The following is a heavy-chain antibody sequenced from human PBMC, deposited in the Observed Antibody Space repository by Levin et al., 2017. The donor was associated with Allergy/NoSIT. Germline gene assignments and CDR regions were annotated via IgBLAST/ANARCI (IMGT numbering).Heavy chain of an antibody. J-gene: IGHJ6*02. CDR3: ARAPTVILLVFPYYYYGMDV. V-gene: IGHV3-30*03. CDR2: ISADGSFK. D-gene: IGHD3-9*01. CDR1: GFTFRDYA. Sequence: PGGSLRLSCTASGFTFRDYAMHWVRQSPGKGLEWLTVISADGSFKYYSNSVKGRVSVFRDNLKDTLYLQLNIVNPEDTAVYYCARAPTVILLVFPYYYYGMDVWGHGTTVTVS.